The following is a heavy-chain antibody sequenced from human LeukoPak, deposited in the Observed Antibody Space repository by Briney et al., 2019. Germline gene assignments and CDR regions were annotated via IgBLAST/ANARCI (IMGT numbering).Heavy chain of an antibody. CDR1: GFTFDDFDDYG. CDR2: INWNGGRK. J-gene: IGHJ4*02. CDR3: ARGEILSPYYDDAGSYFSDY. D-gene: IGHD3-10*01. Sequence: PGGSLRLSCAASGFTFDDFDDYGMNWVRQAPGKGLEWVSGINWNGGRKGYADSVKGRFTISRDNAKSYVFLQMNFLRAEDTALYYCARGEILSPYYDDAGSYFSDYWGPGTLVTVSS. V-gene: IGHV3-20*04.